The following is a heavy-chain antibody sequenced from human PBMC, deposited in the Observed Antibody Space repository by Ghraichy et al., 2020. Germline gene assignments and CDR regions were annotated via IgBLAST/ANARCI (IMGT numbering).Heavy chain of an antibody. V-gene: IGHV4-59*12. CDR3: ARGTYSGTYTYYMDV. CDR2: IYYRGNT. CDR1: GGSISSYY. Sequence: SETLSLTCTVSGGSISSYYWSWIRQPPGKGLECIGYIYYRGNTKYNPSLKIRVTISVDTSKNQFSLKLSSVTAADTAVYYCARGTYSGTYTYYMDVWGEGTTVTVSS. J-gene: IGHJ6*03. D-gene: IGHD1-26*01.